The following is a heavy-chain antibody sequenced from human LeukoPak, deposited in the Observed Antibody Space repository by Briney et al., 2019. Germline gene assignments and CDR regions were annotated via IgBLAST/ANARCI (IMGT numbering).Heavy chain of an antibody. V-gene: IGHV3-74*01. CDR3: ARDWLLPFDF. CDR1: GFTFSSYW. J-gene: IGHJ4*02. Sequence: GRSLRLSCAASGFTFSSYWMHWVRQVPGKGLEWVAHINSDGTTSSYANSVKGRFTISRDNPRDTVYLEMNNLRAEDTATYFCARDWLLPFDFWGQGTLVIVSS. CDR2: INSDGTTS. D-gene: IGHD2-15*01.